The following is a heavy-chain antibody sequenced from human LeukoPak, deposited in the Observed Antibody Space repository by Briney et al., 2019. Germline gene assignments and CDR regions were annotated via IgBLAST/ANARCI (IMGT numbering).Heavy chain of an antibody. J-gene: IGHJ4*02. D-gene: IGHD4-23*01. CDR3: AKFDYGGNSVVDY. V-gene: IGHV3-33*06. Sequence: PGGSLRLSCAASGFTFSSYGMHWVRQAPGKGLEWVAVIWYDGSNKYYADSVKGRFTISRDNSKNTLYLQMNSLRAEDTAVYYCAKFDYGGNSVVDYWGQGTLVTVSS. CDR1: GFTFSSYG. CDR2: IWYDGSNK.